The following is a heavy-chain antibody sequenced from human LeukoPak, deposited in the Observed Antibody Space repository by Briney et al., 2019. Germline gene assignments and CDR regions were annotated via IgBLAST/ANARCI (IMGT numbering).Heavy chain of an antibody. CDR2: IYYSGST. CDR1: GGSISSGSYY. D-gene: IGHD3-10*01. J-gene: IGHJ5*02. Sequence: SETLSLTCTVSGGSISSGSYYWGWIRQPPGKGLEWIGSIYYSGSTYYNPSLKSRVTISVDTSKNQFSLKLSSVTAADTAVYYCARRKAYYYGSGNERFDPWGQGTLVTVSS. CDR3: ARRKAYYYGSGNERFDP. V-gene: IGHV4-39*01.